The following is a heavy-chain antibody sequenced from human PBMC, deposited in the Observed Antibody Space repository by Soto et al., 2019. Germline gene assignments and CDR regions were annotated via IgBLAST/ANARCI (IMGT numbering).Heavy chain of an antibody. CDR2: ILGSGGNT. D-gene: IGHD3-10*01. CDR3: ANYGSGSSQSWAFDY. Sequence: EVQVLESGGGLVQPGGSLRLSCAASGFTFSNYAMSWVRQAPGKGLEWVSTILGSGGNTYYADSVKGRFTISRDNSKNTLYLEMNSLRAEDTAVYYCANYGSGSSQSWAFDYWGQGTLVTVSS. J-gene: IGHJ4*02. V-gene: IGHV3-23*01. CDR1: GFTFSNYA.